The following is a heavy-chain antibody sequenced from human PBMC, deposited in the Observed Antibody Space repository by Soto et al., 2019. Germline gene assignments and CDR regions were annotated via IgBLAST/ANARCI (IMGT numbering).Heavy chain of an antibody. CDR3: ARDRIPTGMDV. CDR1: GFTFVDYG. V-gene: IGHV3-20*04. CDR2: INWNGGST. Sequence: GGSLRHSCAASGFTFVDYGMSWVRQAPGKGLEWVSGINWNGGSTGYADSVKGRFTISRDNAKNSLYLQMNSLRAEDTALYYCARDRIPTGMDVWGQGTTVTVSS. J-gene: IGHJ6*02.